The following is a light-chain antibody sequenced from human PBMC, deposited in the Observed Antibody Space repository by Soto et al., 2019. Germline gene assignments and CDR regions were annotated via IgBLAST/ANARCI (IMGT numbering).Light chain of an antibody. V-gene: IGKV3-20*01. CDR1: QTISNNY. Sequence: EILLTQSPGTLSLSPGDRAALSCRASQTISNNYVAWYQQRPGQPPTLLISGASSRATGIPDRFSGSGSGTHFTLTISRLEPEDFAVYYCQQYGGSPRTFGQGTKV. CDR3: QQYGGSPRT. CDR2: GAS. J-gene: IGKJ1*01.